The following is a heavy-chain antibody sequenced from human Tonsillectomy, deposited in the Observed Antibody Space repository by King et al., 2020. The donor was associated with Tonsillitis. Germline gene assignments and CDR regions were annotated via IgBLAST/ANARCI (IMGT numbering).Heavy chain of an antibody. CDR3: ARTPCLYETDY. J-gene: IGHJ4*02. Sequence: QLQESGPGLVKPSQTLSLTCTVSGGSITDGGYYWSWIRQPPGKGLEWIGYIYYTGSTDYNPSLKSRVTISSDTSKNHFSLKLRSVTAADTAVYYCARTPCLYETDYWGPGTLVTVSA. D-gene: IGHD5/OR15-5a*01. CDR1: GGSITDGGYY. CDR2: IYYTGST. V-gene: IGHV4-31*03.